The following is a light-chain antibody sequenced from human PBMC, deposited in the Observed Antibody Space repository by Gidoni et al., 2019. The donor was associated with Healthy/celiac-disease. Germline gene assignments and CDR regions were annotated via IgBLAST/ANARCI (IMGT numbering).Light chain of an antibody. CDR3: QTWGTGIQV. Sequence: QLVLTQSPSASASLVSSVKLTCTLSSGHSSSAIAWHQQQPEKGPRYLMKLNSDGSHSKGDGIPDRFSGSSSGAERYLTISSLKSEDEADYYCQTWGTGIQVFGGGTKLTVL. V-gene: IGLV4-69*01. J-gene: IGLJ3*02. CDR1: SGHSSSA. CDR2: LNSDGSH.